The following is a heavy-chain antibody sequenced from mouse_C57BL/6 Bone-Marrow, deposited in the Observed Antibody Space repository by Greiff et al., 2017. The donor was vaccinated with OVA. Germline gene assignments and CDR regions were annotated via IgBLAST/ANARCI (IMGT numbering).Heavy chain of an antibody. Sequence: VQLQQSGPELVKPGASVKISCKASGYSFTGYYMNWVKQSPEKSLEWIGEINPSTGGTTYNQKFKAKATLTVDKSSSTAYMQLKSLTSEDSAAYYCARVAGGYVDVWGTGTTVTVSS. CDR1: GYSFTGYY. J-gene: IGHJ1*03. V-gene: IGHV1-42*01. CDR2: INPSTGGT. D-gene: IGHD4-1*01. CDR3: ARVAGGYVDV.